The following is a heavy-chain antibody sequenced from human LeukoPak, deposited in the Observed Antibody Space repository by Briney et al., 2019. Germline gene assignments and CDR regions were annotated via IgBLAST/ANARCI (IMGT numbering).Heavy chain of an antibody. J-gene: IGHJ3*02. CDR1: GGSISSYY. D-gene: IGHD1-20*01. CDR2: IYYSGST. CDR3: ARETPITGSDAFDI. Sequence: PSETLSLTCTVSGGSISSYYWSWIRQPPGKGLEWIGYIYYSGSTNYNPSLKSRVTISVDTSKNQFSLKLSSVTAADTAVYYCARETPITGSDAFDIWGQGTMATVSS. V-gene: IGHV4-59*01.